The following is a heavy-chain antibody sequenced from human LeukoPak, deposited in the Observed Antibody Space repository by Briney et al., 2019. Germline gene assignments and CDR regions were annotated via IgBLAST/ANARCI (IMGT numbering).Heavy chain of an antibody. CDR1: GYTFTSYG. Sequence: ASVKVSCKASGYTFTSYGISWVRQAPGQGLEWMGWISAYNGNTNYAQKLQGRATMTTDTSTSTAYMELRSLRSDDTAVYYCAGMVAAAGSFDYWGQGTLVTVSS. D-gene: IGHD6-13*01. CDR2: ISAYNGNT. V-gene: IGHV1-18*04. J-gene: IGHJ4*02. CDR3: AGMVAAAGSFDY.